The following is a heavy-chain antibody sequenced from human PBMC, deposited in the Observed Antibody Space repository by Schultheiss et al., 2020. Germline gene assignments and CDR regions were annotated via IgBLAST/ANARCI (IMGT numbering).Heavy chain of an antibody. D-gene: IGHD1-1*01. CDR1: GFSFSYYG. CDR2: RAA. CDR3: ASHRKLERPVFDY. Sequence: GGSLRLSCAASGFSFSYYGMHWVRQAPGKGLEWVSRAANHADSVRGRFTIARDNAKNSLYLQMNSLRAEDTAVYYCASHRKLERPVFDYWGQGTLVTVSS. V-gene: IGHV3-69-1*01. J-gene: IGHJ4*02.